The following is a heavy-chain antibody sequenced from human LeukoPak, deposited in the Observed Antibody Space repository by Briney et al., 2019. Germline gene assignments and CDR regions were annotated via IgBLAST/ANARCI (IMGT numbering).Heavy chain of an antibody. CDR3: ARHRNYYDSSGSYYFDY. D-gene: IGHD3-22*01. Sequence: SGTLSLTCTVSGGSISSSGYYWGWIRQPPGKGLEWIGSIYYTGSTHYNPFLKSRGIISVDTSKNQFSLKLSSVTAADTAVYYCARHRNYYDSSGSYYFDYWGQGTLVTVSS. CDR1: GGSISSSGYY. CDR2: IYYTGST. V-gene: IGHV4-39*01. J-gene: IGHJ4*02.